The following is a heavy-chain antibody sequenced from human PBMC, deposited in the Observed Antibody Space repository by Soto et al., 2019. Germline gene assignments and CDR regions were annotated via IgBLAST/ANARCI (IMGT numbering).Heavy chain of an antibody. V-gene: IGHV3-64D*08. CDR3: VKDPGGYSRIDAFDI. CDR1: GFTFSSYA. CDR2: ISSNGGST. J-gene: IGHJ3*02. D-gene: IGHD2-21*02. Sequence: GGSLRLSCSASGFTFSSYAMHWVRQAPGKGLEYVSAISSNGGSTYYADSVKGRFTISRDNSKNTLYLQMSSLRAEDTAVYYCVKDPGGYSRIDAFDIWGQGTMVTVSS.